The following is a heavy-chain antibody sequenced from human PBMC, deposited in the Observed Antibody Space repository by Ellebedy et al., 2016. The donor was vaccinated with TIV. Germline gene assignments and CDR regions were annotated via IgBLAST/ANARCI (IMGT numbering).Heavy chain of an antibody. Sequence: SETLSLXXNVSGGSIDRSSNYWGWIRQSPGKEFEWIGGISYSGYTFYNPSLKSRVTISVDTSKNHFSLRLSSVTAADTAVYYCARLAIAVTNPQSDSWGQGTLVTVSS. J-gene: IGHJ4*02. CDR1: GGSIDRSSNY. D-gene: IGHD2-2*03. CDR2: ISYSGYT. V-gene: IGHV4-39*02. CDR3: ARLAIAVTNPQSDS.